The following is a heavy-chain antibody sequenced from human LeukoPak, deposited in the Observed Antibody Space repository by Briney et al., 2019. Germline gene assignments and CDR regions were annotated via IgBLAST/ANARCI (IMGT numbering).Heavy chain of an antibody. CDR3: AKGDRYSYGKLDY. CDR1: GFTFSSHG. Sequence: GGSLRLSCAASGFTFSSHGMNWVRQAPGKGLEWVSAISGSGGSTYYADSVKGRSTISRDNSKNTLYLQMNSLRAEDTAVYYCAKGDRYSYGKLDYWGQGTLVTVSS. J-gene: IGHJ4*02. V-gene: IGHV3-23*01. D-gene: IGHD5-18*01. CDR2: ISGSGGST.